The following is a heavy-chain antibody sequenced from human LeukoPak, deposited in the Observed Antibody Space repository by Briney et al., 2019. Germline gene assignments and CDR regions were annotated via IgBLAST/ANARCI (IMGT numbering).Heavy chain of an antibody. D-gene: IGHD3-22*01. CDR2: IIGSGGNT. V-gene: IGHV3-23*01. CDR1: GFTFSSYA. CDR3: AKDSSPYYDSSGYSDY. J-gene: IGHJ4*02. Sequence: GGSLRLSCAASGFTFSSYAMSWVRQAPGKGLEWVSVIIGSGGNTYYADSVKGRFTISRDNSKNTLYLQMNSLRAEDTAVYYCAKDSSPYYDSSGYSDYWGQGTLVTVSS.